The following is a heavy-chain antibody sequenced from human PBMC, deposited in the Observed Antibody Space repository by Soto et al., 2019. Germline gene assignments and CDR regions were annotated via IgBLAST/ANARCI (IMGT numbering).Heavy chain of an antibody. CDR2: VSTFHGDT. Sequence: QPQLVQSGGEVRKPGASVTVSCKASGYSFTDDGISWVRQAPGQGLEWMGWVSTFHGDTNSAQQFRDRLTLTTDTTTTTTFLELRRRTSAGTAVYYCARDLAGTTGGMAVWRQGTTV. CDR3: ARDLAGTTGGMAV. V-gene: IGHV1-18*01. J-gene: IGHJ6*02. CDR1: GYSFTDDG. D-gene: IGHD6-13*01.